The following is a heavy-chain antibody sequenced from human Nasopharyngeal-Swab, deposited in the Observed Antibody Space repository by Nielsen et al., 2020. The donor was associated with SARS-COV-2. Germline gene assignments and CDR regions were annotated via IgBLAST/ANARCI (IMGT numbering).Heavy chain of an antibody. CDR1: GGSISSYY. CDR3: AREYMVRGNQEPFDP. V-gene: IGHV4-59*12. Sequence: SETLSLTCTVSGGSISSYYWSWIRQPPGKGLEWIGYIYYSGSTNYNPSLKSRVTISVDTSKNRFSLKLSSVTAADTAVYYCAREYMVRGNQEPFDPWGQGTLVTVSS. CDR2: IYYSGST. J-gene: IGHJ5*02. D-gene: IGHD3-10*01.